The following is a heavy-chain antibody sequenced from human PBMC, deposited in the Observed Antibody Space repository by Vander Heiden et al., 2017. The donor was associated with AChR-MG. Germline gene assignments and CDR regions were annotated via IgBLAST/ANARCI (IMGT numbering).Heavy chain of an antibody. Sequence: QVKLVESGGGVVQPGRSLRLSCAASGFTFSSYAMHWVGQAAGKGLEWVAVRSYDGSNKYYADSVKGRFTISRDNSKNTLYLQMNSLRAEDTAVYYCARDTSLGFDPWGQGTLVTVSS. CDR1: GFTFSSYA. CDR3: ARDTSLGFDP. J-gene: IGHJ5*02. V-gene: IGHV3-30-3*01. D-gene: IGHD2-2*01. CDR2: RSYDGSNK.